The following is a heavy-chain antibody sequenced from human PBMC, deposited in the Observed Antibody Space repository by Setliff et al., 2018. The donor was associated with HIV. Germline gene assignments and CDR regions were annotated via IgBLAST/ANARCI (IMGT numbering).Heavy chain of an antibody. CDR3: ARGAEDLAINPPSFDYYFDY. CDR2: INPRAGTT. V-gene: IGHV1-46*01. J-gene: IGHJ4*02. CDR1: GYTFTTYY. D-gene: IGHD3-9*01. Sequence: GASVKVSCKASGYTFTTYYIHWVRQAPGQGLEWMGLINPRAGTTSYAQKFLGRVTMTRDTSTRTFYMELSSLRSDDTALYFCARGAEDLAINPPSFDYYFDYWGQGTPVTVSS.